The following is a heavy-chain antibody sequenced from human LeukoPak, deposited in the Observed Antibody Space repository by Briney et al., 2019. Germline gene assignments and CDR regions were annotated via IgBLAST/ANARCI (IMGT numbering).Heavy chain of an antibody. V-gene: IGHV1-2*02. CDR3: ARDRLAAAGSGG. CDR1: GYTFTGYN. J-gene: IGHJ4*02. Sequence: ASVKVSCKASGYTFTGYNIHWVRQAPGQGLEWMGWNNPNSGGTNYAQKFQGRVTMTRDTSINTAYMEVSRLRSDDTAVYYCARDRLAAAGSGGWGQGTLVTVFS. D-gene: IGHD6-13*01. CDR2: NNPNSGGT.